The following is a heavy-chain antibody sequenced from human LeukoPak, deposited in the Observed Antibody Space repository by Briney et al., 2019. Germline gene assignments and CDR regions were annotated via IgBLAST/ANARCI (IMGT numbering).Heavy chain of an antibody. CDR3: ATTYSSTSNWFDP. D-gene: IGHD6-13*01. CDR2: INHSGST. J-gene: IGHJ5*02. V-gene: IGHV4-34*01. Sequence: PSETLSLTCTVSGGSISSYYWSWIRQPPGKGLEWIGEINHSGSTNYNPSLKSRVTISVDTSKNQFSLKLSSVTAADTAVYYCATTYSSTSNWFDPWGQGTLVTVSS. CDR1: GGSISSYY.